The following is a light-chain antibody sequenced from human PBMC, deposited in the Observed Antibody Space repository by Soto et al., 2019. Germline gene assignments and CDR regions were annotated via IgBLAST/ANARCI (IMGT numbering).Light chain of an antibody. CDR1: QNIGSN. CDR3: QQYNNWPPYT. V-gene: IGKV3-15*01. Sequence: EVVMTQSPATLSASPGERVILSCRASQNIGSNLAWYQQRPGQAPRLLMHGASTRATETPARFSGSGSATDFTLTISSLQSEDFAVYYCQQYNNWPPYTFGQGTKVDIK. J-gene: IGKJ2*01. CDR2: GAS.